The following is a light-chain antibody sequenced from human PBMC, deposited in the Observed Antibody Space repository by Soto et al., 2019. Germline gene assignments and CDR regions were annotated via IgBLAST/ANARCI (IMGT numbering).Light chain of an antibody. CDR3: QSYDSSLSGSEV. V-gene: IGLV1-40*01. J-gene: IGLJ1*01. CDR1: SSNIGAGHD. CDR2: GNG. Sequence: VLTQPPSVSGAPGQRVTISCTGSSSNIGAGHDVHWYQQLPGTAPKLLIYGNGNRPSGVPERFSGSKSGTSASLAITGLQAEDEADYYCQSYDSSLSGSEVFGTGTKVTVL.